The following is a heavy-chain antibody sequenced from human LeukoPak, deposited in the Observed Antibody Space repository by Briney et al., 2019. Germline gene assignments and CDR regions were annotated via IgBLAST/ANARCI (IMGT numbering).Heavy chain of an antibody. CDR1: GYTFTSYG. J-gene: IGHJ5*02. D-gene: IGHD3-10*01. Sequence: PGESLKVSCKASGYTFTSYGISWVRQAPGQGLEWMGWISAYNGNTKYSQKFQGRVTITRDTSASTAYMELSSLRSEDTAVYYCARELWFETNWFDPWGQGTLVTVSS. V-gene: IGHV1-18*01. CDR2: ISAYNGNT. CDR3: ARELWFETNWFDP.